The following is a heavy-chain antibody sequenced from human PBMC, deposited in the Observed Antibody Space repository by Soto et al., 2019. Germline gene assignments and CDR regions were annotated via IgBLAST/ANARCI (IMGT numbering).Heavy chain of an antibody. CDR2: INPTSGGT. V-gene: IGHV1-2*02. D-gene: IGHD4-17*01. J-gene: IGHJ4*02. CDR3: ARDPDYGDYWGYFFDF. CDR1: GYTFAAYY. Sequence: ASVKVSCKTSGYTFAAYYIHWIRQAPGQGLEWMGWINPTSGGTVYAQNFQDRVTMTRDTSISTAYMELRRLNSDDTAVYYCARDPDYGDYWGYFFDFWGQGTPVTV.